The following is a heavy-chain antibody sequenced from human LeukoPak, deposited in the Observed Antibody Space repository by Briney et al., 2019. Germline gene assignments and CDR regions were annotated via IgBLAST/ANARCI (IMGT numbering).Heavy chain of an antibody. CDR1: GFTFDDYA. J-gene: IGHJ4*02. V-gene: IGHV3-9*03. CDR2: ISWNSGSI. CDR3: AKGAYGCSSTSCWLFDY. Sequence: PGRSLRLSCAASGFTFDDYAMHWVRQAPGKGLEWVSGISWNSGSIGYADSVKGRLTISRDNAKNSLYLQMNSLRAEDMALYYCAKGAYGCSSTSCWLFDYWGQGTLVTVSS. D-gene: IGHD2-2*01.